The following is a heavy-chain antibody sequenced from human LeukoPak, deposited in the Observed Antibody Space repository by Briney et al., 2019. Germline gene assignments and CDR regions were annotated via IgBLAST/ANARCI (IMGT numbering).Heavy chain of an antibody. CDR3: ARTTSDMVRGVMSNWFDP. V-gene: IGHV4-38-2*02. J-gene: IGHJ5*02. D-gene: IGHD3-10*01. CDR1: GYSISSGYY. Sequence: SETLSLTCTVSGYSISSGYYWGWIRRPPGKGLEWIGSIYHSGSTYYNPSLKSRVTLSVDTSKNQFSLNLSSVTAADTAVYYCARTTSDMVRGVMSNWFDPWGQGTLVTVSS. CDR2: IYHSGST.